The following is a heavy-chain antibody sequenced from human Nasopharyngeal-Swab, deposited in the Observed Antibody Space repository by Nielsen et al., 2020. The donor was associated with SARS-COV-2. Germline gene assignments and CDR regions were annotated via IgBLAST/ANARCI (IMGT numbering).Heavy chain of an antibody. D-gene: IGHD2-2*01. J-gene: IGHJ6*03. CDR2: IYHSGST. CDR1: GSSISSGYY. CDR3: ARHVEDIVVVPAAARGYYYYMDV. V-gene: IGHV4-38-2*01. Sequence: SETLSLTCAVSGSSISSGYYWGWIRQPPGKGLEWIGSIYHSGSTYYNPSLKSRVTISVDTSKNQFSLKLSSVTAADTAVYYCARHVEDIVVVPAAARGYYYYMDVWGKGTTVTVSS.